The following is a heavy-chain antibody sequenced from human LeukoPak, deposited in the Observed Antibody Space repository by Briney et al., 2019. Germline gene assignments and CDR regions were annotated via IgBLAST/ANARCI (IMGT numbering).Heavy chain of an antibody. V-gene: IGHV1-69*13. CDR3: ARDRLIGRGITMVRGVRHWFDP. CDR1: GGTFSSYA. D-gene: IGHD3-10*01. Sequence: SVKVSCKASGGTFSSYAISWVRQAPGQGLEWMGGIIPIFGTANYAQKFQGRVTITADESTSTAYMELSSLRSEDTAVYYCARDRLIGRGITMVRGVRHWFDPWGQGTLVTVSS. CDR2: IIPIFGTA. J-gene: IGHJ5*02.